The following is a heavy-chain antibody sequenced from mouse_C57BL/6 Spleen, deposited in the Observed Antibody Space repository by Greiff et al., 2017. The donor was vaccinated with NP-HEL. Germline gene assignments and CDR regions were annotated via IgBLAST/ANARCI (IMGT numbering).Heavy chain of an antibody. CDR1: GFTFSSYG. Sequence: EVKLVESGGDLVKPGGSLKLSCAASGFTFSSYGMSWVRQTPDKRLEWVATISSGGSYTYYPDSVKGRFTISRDNAKNTLYLQMSSLKSEDTAMYYCARHGGEPYAMDYWGQGTSVTVSS. J-gene: IGHJ4*01. CDR3: ARHGGEPYAMDY. V-gene: IGHV5-6*02. CDR2: ISSGGSYT.